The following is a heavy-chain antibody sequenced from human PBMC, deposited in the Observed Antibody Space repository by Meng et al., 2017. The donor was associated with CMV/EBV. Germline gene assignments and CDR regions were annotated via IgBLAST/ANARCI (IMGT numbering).Heavy chain of an antibody. Sequence: WIRQPPGKGLEWVSGINWNGGSTGYADSVKGRFTISRDNAKNSLYLQMNSLRAEDTALYYCARAVPAAIGKSWFDPWGQGTLVTVSS. CDR2: INWNGGST. CDR3: ARAVPAAIGKSWFDP. V-gene: IGHV3-20*03. J-gene: IGHJ5*02. D-gene: IGHD2-2*01.